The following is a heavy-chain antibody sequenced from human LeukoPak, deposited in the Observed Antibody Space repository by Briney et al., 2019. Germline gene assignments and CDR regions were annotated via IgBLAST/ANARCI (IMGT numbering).Heavy chain of an antibody. CDR3: ARDRSNFLLSH. V-gene: IGHV1-3*01. CDR2: IRGGDGGT. D-gene: IGHD3-3*02. J-gene: IGHJ4*02. Sequence: GASVKVSCKASGYTFTRYAIPWLRQAPGHRLEWMGWIRGGDGGTKYSQNFQGRVTITRDTSTSMAHMELSSLRSEDTALYYCARDRSNFLLSHWGQGTLVTVSS. CDR1: GYTFTRYA.